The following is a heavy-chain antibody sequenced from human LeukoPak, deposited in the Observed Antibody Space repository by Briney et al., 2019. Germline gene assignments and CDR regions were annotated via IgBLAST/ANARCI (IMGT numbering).Heavy chain of an antibody. Sequence: GGSLRLSCAASGFTFSTYSMSWVRQAPGKGLEWVSAISGSGGSTYYADSVKGRFTISRDNSKNTLYLQMNSLRAEDTAVYYCAEGPRGSRVVVPAAVDYWGQGTLVTVSS. CDR2: ISGSGGST. CDR3: AEGPRGSRVVVPAAVDY. D-gene: IGHD2-2*01. CDR1: GFTFSTYS. J-gene: IGHJ4*02. V-gene: IGHV3-23*01.